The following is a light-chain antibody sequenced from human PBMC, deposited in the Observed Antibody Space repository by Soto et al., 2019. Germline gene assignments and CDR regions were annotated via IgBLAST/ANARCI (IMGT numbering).Light chain of an antibody. V-gene: IGKV3-20*01. J-gene: IGKJ1*01. CDR2: DAS. CDR1: QSVSSNY. Sequence: EIVLTQSPGTLSLSPGERATLSCRASQSVSSNYLAWYQQKFGQAPRLLIYDASSRGTGVPDRFSGSGSGTDFSLTISRLEPEDFAVYYCLQYGSPPRTFGQGTTVEFK. CDR3: LQYGSPPRT.